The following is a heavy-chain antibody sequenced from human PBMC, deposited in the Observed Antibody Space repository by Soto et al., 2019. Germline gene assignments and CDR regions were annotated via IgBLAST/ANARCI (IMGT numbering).Heavy chain of an antibody. CDR2: IYTSGST. Sequence: ETLCLSCPLSGVSISSYDWSWIRQPAGKGLEWIGRIYTSGSTNYNPSLKSRVTMSVDTSKNKFSLKLSSVTAADTAVYYCARVGWATRRSGMDVWGQGTTVTVSS. J-gene: IGHJ6*02. D-gene: IGHD5-12*01. CDR1: GVSISSYD. V-gene: IGHV4-4*07. CDR3: ARVGWATRRSGMDV.